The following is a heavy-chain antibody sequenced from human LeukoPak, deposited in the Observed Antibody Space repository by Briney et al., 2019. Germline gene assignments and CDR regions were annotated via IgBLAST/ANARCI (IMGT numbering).Heavy chain of an antibody. Sequence: PSETLSLICTVSGGSISSYYWSWIRQPPGKGLEWIGYIYYSGSTNYNPALKSRVTISVDTSKNQFSLKLSSVTAADTAVYYCARRRGYSLDYWGQGTLVSVSS. CDR3: ARRRGYSLDY. CDR2: IYYSGST. CDR1: GGSISSYY. V-gene: IGHV4-59*08. J-gene: IGHJ4*02. D-gene: IGHD5-18*01.